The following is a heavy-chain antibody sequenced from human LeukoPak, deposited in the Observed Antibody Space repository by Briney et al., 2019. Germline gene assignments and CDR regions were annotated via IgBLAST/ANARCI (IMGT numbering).Heavy chain of an antibody. J-gene: IGHJ3*02. V-gene: IGHV4-59*01. CDR1: GGSISSYY. Sequence: SETLSLTCTVSGGSISSYYWSWIRQPPGKGLEWIGYIYYSGSTNYNPSLKSRATISGDTSKIQFSLKLSSVTAADTAVYYCARSSYYYGADAFDIWGQGTMVTVSS. CDR2: IYYSGST. D-gene: IGHD3-10*01. CDR3: ARSSYYYGADAFDI.